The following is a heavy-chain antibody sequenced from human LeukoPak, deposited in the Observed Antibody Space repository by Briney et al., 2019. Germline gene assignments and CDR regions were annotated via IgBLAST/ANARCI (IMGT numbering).Heavy chain of an antibody. CDR3: ARRRAGRDWFDP. Sequence: SETLSLTCIVSGGSISSGDYSWNWIRQPPGKGLEWIGYIYHSGSTYYNPSLKSRVTISVDTSKNQFSLKLSSVTATDTAVYYCARRRAGRDWFDPWGQGTLVTVSS. CDR2: IYHSGST. J-gene: IGHJ5*02. CDR1: GGSISSGDYS. V-gene: IGHV4-30-2*03. D-gene: IGHD6-19*01.